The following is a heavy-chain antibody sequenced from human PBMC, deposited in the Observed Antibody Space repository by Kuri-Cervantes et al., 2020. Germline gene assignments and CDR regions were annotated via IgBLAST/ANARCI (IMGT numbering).Heavy chain of an antibody. J-gene: IGHJ4*02. V-gene: IGHV3-33*01. D-gene: IGHD3-22*01. CDR2: IWYDGSNK. CDR3: AREGLRYYYDQTPFDY. CDR1: GFTFSSYG. Sequence: LSLTCAASGFTFSSYGMHWVRQAPGKGLEWLAVIWYDGSNKYYADSVKGRFTISRDNSKNTLYLQMNSLRAEDTAVYYCAREGLRYYYDQTPFDYWGQGTLVTVSS.